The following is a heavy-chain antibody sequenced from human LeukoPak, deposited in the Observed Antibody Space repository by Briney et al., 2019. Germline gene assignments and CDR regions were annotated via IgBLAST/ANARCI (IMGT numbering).Heavy chain of an antibody. CDR1: GFIVSNNY. CDR2: IYTGGST. Sequence: GGSLRLSCAASGFIVSNNYMSWVRQAPGKELEWVSLIYTGGSTYYADSVKGRFTISRDNSKNTLYLQMNSLRAEDTAVYYCARDLLGGGLDYWGQGTLVTVSS. J-gene: IGHJ4*02. V-gene: IGHV3-53*05. D-gene: IGHD2-15*01. CDR3: ARDLLGGGLDY.